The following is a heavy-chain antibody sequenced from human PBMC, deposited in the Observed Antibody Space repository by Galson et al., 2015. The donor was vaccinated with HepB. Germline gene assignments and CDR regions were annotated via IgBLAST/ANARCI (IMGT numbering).Heavy chain of an antibody. CDR1: AYTFTSYY. CDR3: TRDKDEFGRKFDP. D-gene: IGHD3-10*01. V-gene: IGHV1-2*02. CDR2: INPDNGGT. Sequence: SVKVSCKDSAYTFTSYYIHWVRQAPGQGLEWMGWINPDNGGTNYAQNFRGRVTMTRDTSISTAYMELSRLRVDDTAVYYCTRDKDEFGRKFDPWGQGTLVTISS. J-gene: IGHJ5*02.